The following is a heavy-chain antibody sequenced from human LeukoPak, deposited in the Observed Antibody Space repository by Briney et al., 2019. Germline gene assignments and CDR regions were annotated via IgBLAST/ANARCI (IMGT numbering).Heavy chain of an antibody. D-gene: IGHD2-2*02. J-gene: IGHJ4*02. CDR3: TTQLLYEHNFDY. CDR1: GFTFSDAW. CDR2: INSNTDGGTT. Sequence: GGSLRLSCAASGFTFSDAWMSWVRQTPGKGLEWVGRINSNTDGGTTDFAAPVKGRFTISRDDSENALYLQTNSLKTEDTAVYYCTTQLLYEHNFDYWGQGTLVTVSS. V-gene: IGHV3-15*01.